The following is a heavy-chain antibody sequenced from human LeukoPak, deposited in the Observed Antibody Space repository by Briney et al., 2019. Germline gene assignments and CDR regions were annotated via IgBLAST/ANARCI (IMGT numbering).Heavy chain of an antibody. CDR2: IYTSGST. CDR1: GGSISSGSYY. J-gene: IGHJ5*02. V-gene: IGHV4-61*02. Sequence: SQTLSLTCTVSGGSISSGSYYWSWIRQPAGKGLEWIGRIYTSGSTNYNPSLKSRVTISVDTSKNQFSLKLSSVTAADTAVYYCARHGVVATPIVGFDPWGQGTLVTVSS. D-gene: IGHD2-15*01. CDR3: ARHGVVATPIVGFDP.